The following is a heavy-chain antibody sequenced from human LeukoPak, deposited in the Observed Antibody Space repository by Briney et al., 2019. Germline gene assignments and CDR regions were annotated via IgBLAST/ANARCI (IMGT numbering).Heavy chain of an antibody. CDR3: AKDRSSRSWYGFDY. V-gene: IGHV1-69*04. J-gene: IGHJ4*02. D-gene: IGHD6-13*01. CDR1: GGTFSSYA. CDR2: IIPILGIA. Sequence: ASVKVSCKASGGTFSSYAISWVRQAPGQGLEWMGRIIPILGIANYAQKFQGRVTITADKSTSTAYMELSSLRSEDTAVYYRAKDRSSRSWYGFDYWGQGTLVTVSS.